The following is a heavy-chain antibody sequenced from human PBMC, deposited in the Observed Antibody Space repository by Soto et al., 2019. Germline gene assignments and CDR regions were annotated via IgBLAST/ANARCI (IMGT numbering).Heavy chain of an antibody. Sequence: GGSLRLSCAASGFTFSSYWMHWVRQAPGKGLVWVSRINSDGSSTSYADSVKGRFTISRDNAKNTLYLQMNSLRAEDTAVYYCARALHCSGGSCYSGLYYYYYGMDVWGQGTTVTVSS. D-gene: IGHD2-15*01. J-gene: IGHJ6*02. V-gene: IGHV3-74*01. CDR2: INSDGSST. CDR3: ARALHCSGGSCYSGLYYYYYGMDV. CDR1: GFTFSSYW.